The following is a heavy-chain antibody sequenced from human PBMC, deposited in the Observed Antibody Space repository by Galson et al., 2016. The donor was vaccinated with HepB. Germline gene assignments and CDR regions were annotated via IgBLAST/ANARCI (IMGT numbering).Heavy chain of an antibody. CDR1: GFTFTNYW. Sequence: SLRLSCAASGFTFTNYWMSWVRQAPGKGLEWVANIKQDGSEKYYVDSVKGRFTIYRDNSKNTLFLQMNSLTREDTAVYFCARDPDYNNSTGTFDYWGQGSLVTVSS. CDR3: ARDPDYNNSTGTFDY. V-gene: IGHV3-7*01. J-gene: IGHJ4*02. CDR2: IKQDGSEK. D-gene: IGHD3-9*01.